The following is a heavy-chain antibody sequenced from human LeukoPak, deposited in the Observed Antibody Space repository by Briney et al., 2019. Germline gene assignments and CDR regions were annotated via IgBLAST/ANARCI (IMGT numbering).Heavy chain of an antibody. CDR1: GFTFSDYY. CDR3: ANGYCSSTSCYPNSAFDY. V-gene: IGHV3-11*01. Sequence: GGSLRLSCTVSGFTFSDYYMSWVRQAPGKGLEWVSYISSSGSMLHYADSVKGRFTISRDNSKNTLYLQMNSLRAEDTAVYYCANGYCSSTSCYPNSAFDYWGQGTLVTVSS. J-gene: IGHJ4*02. CDR2: ISSSGSML. D-gene: IGHD2-2*03.